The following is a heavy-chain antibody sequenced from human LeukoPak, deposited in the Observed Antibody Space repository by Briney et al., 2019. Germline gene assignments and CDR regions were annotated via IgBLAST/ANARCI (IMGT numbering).Heavy chain of an antibody. V-gene: IGHV4-30-4*01. CDR3: ARAGRGRGLPDFDY. Sequence: PSETLSLTCTVSGGSISSGDYYWSWIRQPPGKGLEWIGYIYYSGSTYYNPSLKSRVTISVDTTKNQFSLKLSSVTAADTAVYYCARAGRGRGLPDFDYWGQGTLVTVSS. CDR1: GGSISSGDYY. D-gene: IGHD1-26*01. J-gene: IGHJ4*02. CDR2: IYYSGST.